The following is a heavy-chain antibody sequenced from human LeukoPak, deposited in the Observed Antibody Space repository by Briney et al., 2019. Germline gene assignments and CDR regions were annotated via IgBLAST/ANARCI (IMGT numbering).Heavy chain of an antibody. J-gene: IGHJ4*02. D-gene: IGHD6-19*01. CDR2: ISYDGNKK. V-gene: IGHV3-30-3*01. CDR1: GFTFSSSA. CDR3: ARDRYSSGYIDY. Sequence: PGRSLRLSCAASGFTFSSSAMHWVRQGPGKGLEWVAIISYDGNKKYYADSAKGRFTISRDSSKNMLYLQMNSLRVEDTAVYYCARDRYSSGYIDYWGQGTLVTVSS.